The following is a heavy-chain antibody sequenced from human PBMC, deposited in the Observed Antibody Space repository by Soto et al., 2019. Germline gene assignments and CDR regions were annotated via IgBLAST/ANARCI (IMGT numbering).Heavy chain of an antibody. V-gene: IGHV1-8*01. CDR3: ARFESRTGVTDYYYYHMDV. D-gene: IGHD3-10*01. J-gene: IGHJ6*03. Sequence: ASVKVSCKASGYAFTSYDINWVRQATGQGLEWMGWMNPNSGNTGYAQKFQGRVTMTRNTSISTAYMELSSLRSEDTAVYYCARFESRTGVTDYYYYHMDVWGKGTPVTVSS. CDR2: MNPNSGNT. CDR1: GYAFTSYD.